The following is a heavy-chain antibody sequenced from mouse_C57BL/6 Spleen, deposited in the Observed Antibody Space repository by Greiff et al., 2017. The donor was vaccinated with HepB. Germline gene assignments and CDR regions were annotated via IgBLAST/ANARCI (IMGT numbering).Heavy chain of an antibody. CDR2: INPNYGTT. J-gene: IGHJ3*01. D-gene: IGHD1-1*01. CDR1: GYSFTDYN. V-gene: IGHV1-39*01. CDR3: ARDYGSSTPPWFAY. Sequence: VQLKESGPELVKPGASVKISCKASGYSFTDYNMNWVKQSNGKSLEWIGVINPNYGTTSYNQKFKGKATLTVDQSSSTAYMQPNSLTSEDSAVYYCARDYGSSTPPWFAYWGQGTLVTVSA.